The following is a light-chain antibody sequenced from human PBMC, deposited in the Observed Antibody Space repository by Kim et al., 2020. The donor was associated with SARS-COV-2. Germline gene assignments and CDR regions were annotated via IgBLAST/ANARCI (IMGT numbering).Light chain of an antibody. CDR1: PGVSSY. CDR3: QQRSNWPLT. CDR2: DAS. V-gene: IGKV3-11*01. Sequence: SLSPGESAPLSCSASPGVSSYLAWYQQKPGQAPRLLIYDASNRATGIPARFSGSGSGTDFTLTISSLEPEDFAVYYCQQRSNWPLTFGGGTKLEI. J-gene: IGKJ4*01.